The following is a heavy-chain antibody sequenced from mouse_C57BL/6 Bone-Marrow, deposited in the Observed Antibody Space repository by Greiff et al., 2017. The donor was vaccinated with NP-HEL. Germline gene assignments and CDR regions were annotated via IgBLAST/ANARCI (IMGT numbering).Heavy chain of an antibody. CDR1: GYTFTSYG. CDR3: ARDRSYDFDY. CDR2: IYPRSGNT. V-gene: IGHV1-81*01. Sequence: VHLVESGAELARPGASVKLSCKASGYTFTSYGISWVKQRTGQGLEWIGEIYPRSGNTYYNEKFKGKATLTADKSSSTAYMELRSLTSEDSAVYFCARDRSYDFDYWGQGTTLTVSS. D-gene: IGHD1-1*01. J-gene: IGHJ2*01.